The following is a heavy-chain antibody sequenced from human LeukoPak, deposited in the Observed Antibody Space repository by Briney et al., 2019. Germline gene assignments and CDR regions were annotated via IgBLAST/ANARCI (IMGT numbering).Heavy chain of an antibody. CDR3: ARSIGLTGGGVDV. Sequence: GGSLRLSCAASGFTFGDYNMNWVRQAPGEGLEWVSYITNGGSTIHYADSVKGRFTISRDNAKNSLYLQMNSLRAEDTAVYYCARSIGLTGGGVDVWGQGTTVTVSS. V-gene: IGHV3-11*01. CDR1: GFTFGDYN. J-gene: IGHJ6*02. CDR2: ITNGGSTI. D-gene: IGHD3-9*01.